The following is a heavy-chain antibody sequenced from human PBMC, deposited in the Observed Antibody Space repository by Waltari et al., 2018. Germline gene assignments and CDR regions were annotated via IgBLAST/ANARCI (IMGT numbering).Heavy chain of an antibody. CDR1: GDSITNYS. J-gene: IGHJ4*02. V-gene: IGHV4-59*01. CDR3: ARSYDFWSGYPLHY. D-gene: IGHD3-3*01. CDR2: IAYSGST. Sequence: QVQLQESGQGLVKPSETLSIICSVSGDSITNYSWSWVRQPPGKGLEWIGYIAYSGSTRYNPSLKSRATISVDTSKKQFSLRLGSVTAADTAIYYCARSYDFWSGYPLHYWGQGTLVTVSS.